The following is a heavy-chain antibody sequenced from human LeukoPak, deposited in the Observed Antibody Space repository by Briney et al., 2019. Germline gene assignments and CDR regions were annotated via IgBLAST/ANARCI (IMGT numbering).Heavy chain of an antibody. Sequence: GGSLRLSCAASGFTFDDYGMSWARQASGKGLEWVSGINWNGGSTGYADSVKGRFTISRDNAKNSLYLQMNSLRAEDTALYYCARGVGYGGNAVNDYWGQGTLVTVSS. CDR1: GFTFDDYG. CDR3: ARGVGYGGNAVNDY. J-gene: IGHJ4*02. CDR2: INWNGGST. V-gene: IGHV3-20*04. D-gene: IGHD4-23*01.